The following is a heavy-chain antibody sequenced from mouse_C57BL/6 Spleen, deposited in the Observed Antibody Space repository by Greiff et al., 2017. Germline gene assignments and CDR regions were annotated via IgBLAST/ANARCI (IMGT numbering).Heavy chain of an antibody. Sequence: VQLQQPGAELVKPGASVKMSCKASGYTFTSYWITWVKQRPGQGLEWIGDIYPGSGSTNYNEKFKSKATLTVDTSSSTAYMQLSSLTSEDSAVYYCAKGDYSNYLFAYWGQGTLVTVSA. CDR3: AKGDYSNYLFAY. J-gene: IGHJ3*01. D-gene: IGHD2-5*01. CDR2: IYPGSGST. V-gene: IGHV1-55*01. CDR1: GYTFTSYW.